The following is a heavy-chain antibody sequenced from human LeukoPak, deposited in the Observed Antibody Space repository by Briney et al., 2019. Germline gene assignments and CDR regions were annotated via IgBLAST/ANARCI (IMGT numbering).Heavy chain of an antibody. D-gene: IGHD2-8*01. CDR3: ARAKYCTNGVCYFHNWFDP. Sequence: SETLSLTCTVSGGSISSSSYYWGWIRQPPGKGLEWIGSIYYSGSTYYNPSLKSRVTISVDTSKNQFSLKLSSVTAADTAVYYCARAKYCTNGVCYFHNWFDPWGQGTLVTVSS. CDR1: GGSISSSSYY. J-gene: IGHJ5*02. CDR2: IYYSGST. V-gene: IGHV4-39*07.